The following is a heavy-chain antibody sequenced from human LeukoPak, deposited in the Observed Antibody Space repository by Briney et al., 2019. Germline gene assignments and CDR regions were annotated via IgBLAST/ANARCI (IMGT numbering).Heavy chain of an antibody. CDR3: ARHGLGLLSPFDY. D-gene: IGHD2-21*02. J-gene: IGHJ4*02. Sequence: PSETLSLTCTVSGGSISGYYWSWIRQPPGKGLEWIGYIYYSGSTNYNPSLKSRVTISVDTSKNQFSLKLSSVTAADTAVYYCARHGLGLLSPFDYWGQGTLVTVSS. CDR2: IYYSGST. V-gene: IGHV4-59*08. CDR1: GGSISGYY.